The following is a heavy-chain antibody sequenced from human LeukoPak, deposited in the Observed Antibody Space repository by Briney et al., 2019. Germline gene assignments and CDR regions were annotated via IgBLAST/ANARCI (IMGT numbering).Heavy chain of an antibody. V-gene: IGHV4-4*09. J-gene: IGHJ6*03. CDR2: IYTSGSA. CDR3: ARRNDYMDV. CDR1: GGSISTYY. Sequence: SETLSLTCSVSGGSISTYYWSWIRQPPGEGLEWIGYIYTSGSANYNPSLKSRVSMSVDTSKNQFSLRLSSVTAADTAVYYCARRNDYMDVWGKGTTVTVSS.